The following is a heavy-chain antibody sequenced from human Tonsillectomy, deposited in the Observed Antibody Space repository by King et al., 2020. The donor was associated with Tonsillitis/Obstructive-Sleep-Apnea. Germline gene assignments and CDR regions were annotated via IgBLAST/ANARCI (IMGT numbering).Heavy chain of an antibody. CDR2: MSNSGDIT. V-gene: IGHV3-23*04. D-gene: IGHD4-23*01. CDR3: AKLYGGDSGSHFDY. Sequence: VQLVESGGGLVQPGGSLRLSCAASGFIFSSYAMSWVRQAPGKGLEWVSVMSNSGDITFYADSVKGRFTTSRDNSKNTLYLQMNSLRAEDTAVYYCAKLYGGDSGSHFDYWGQGTLVIVSS. CDR1: GFIFSSYA. J-gene: IGHJ4*02.